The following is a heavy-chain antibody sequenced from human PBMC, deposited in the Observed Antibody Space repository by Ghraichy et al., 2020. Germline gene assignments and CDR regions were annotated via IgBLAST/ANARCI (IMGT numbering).Heavy chain of an antibody. D-gene: IGHD6-13*01. Sequence: GGSLRLSCAASGFTVDSNYMNWVRQAPGKGLEWVSIIYSGGSTFYAESVKGRFTISKDNSKNMVDLQMNRLATEDTAVYYCARAGYGRWVYLDHWGQGSLVTVSS. CDR2: IYSGGST. CDR1: GFTVDSNY. J-gene: IGHJ4*02. CDR3: ARAGYGRWVYLDH. V-gene: IGHV3-66*02.